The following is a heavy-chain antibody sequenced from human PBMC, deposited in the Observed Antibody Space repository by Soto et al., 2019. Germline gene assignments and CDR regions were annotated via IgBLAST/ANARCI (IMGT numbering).Heavy chain of an antibody. V-gene: IGHV4-31*01. Sequence: PSETLSLTCSVSGESIGSGGHYWNWIRQRPEKGLEWIGYIYYSGSTNYSPSFQGHVTISADKSISTAYLQWSSLKASDTAMYYCARQRAFDYWGQGTLVTVSS. CDR1: GESIGSGGHY. J-gene: IGHJ4*02. CDR2: IYYSGST. CDR3: ARQRAFDY.